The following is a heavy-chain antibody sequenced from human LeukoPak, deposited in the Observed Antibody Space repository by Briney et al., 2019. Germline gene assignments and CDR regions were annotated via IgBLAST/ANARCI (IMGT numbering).Heavy chain of an antibody. D-gene: IGHD2-2*01. CDR3: ARGSPVGDN. CDR2: IYYSGST. V-gene: IGHV4-39*07. J-gene: IGHJ4*02. Sequence: SETLSLTCTVSGGSISSSSYYWGWIRQPPGKGLGWIGSIYYSGSTYYNPSLKSRVTISVDTSKNQFFLKVNSVTAADTAVYYCARGSPVGDNWGQGTLVTVSS. CDR1: GGSISSSSYY.